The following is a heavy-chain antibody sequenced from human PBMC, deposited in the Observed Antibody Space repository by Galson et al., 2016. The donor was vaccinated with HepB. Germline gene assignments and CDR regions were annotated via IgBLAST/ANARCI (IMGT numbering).Heavy chain of an antibody. CDR3: AKDHSVYMYS. Sequence: SLRLSCAASGFTFGTYAMNWVRQAPGKGLEWVSAISDNGGATYYTDSVKGRFTISRDNSKNTLYLQMNSLRAEDTAVYYCAKDHSVYMYSWGQGILVTVSS. CDR2: ISDNGGAT. D-gene: IGHD5/OR15-5a*01. CDR1: GFTFGTYA. V-gene: IGHV3-23*01. J-gene: IGHJ4*02.